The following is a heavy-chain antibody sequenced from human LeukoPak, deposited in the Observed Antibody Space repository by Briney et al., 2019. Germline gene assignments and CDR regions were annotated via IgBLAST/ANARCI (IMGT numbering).Heavy chain of an antibody. CDR1: GFTLSQYW. Sequence: PGGSLSLSCVVSGFTLSQYWMTWVRQAPGKGLEGVANIKQGGNEIHYVESVKGRFTISRDNAKNSLYLQMNSLRAEDTAIYYCARGSSAAAESYFDSWGQGTLVTVSS. CDR3: ARGSSAAAESYFDS. D-gene: IGHD6-25*01. V-gene: IGHV3-7*01. J-gene: IGHJ4*02. CDR2: IKQGGNEI.